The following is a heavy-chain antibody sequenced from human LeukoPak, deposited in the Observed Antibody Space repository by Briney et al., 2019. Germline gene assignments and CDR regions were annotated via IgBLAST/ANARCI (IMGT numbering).Heavy chain of an antibody. V-gene: IGHV3-15*01. J-gene: IGHJ4*02. CDR2: IKSKTDGGTT. Sequence: GGSLRLSCAASGFTFNNAWMSWVRQAPGKGLEWVGRIKSKTDGGTTDYAAPVKGRFTISRDDSKNTLYLQMNSLKTEDTAVYYCARDAIYYGSGSLGYWGQGTLVTVSS. CDR3: ARDAIYYGSGSLGY. D-gene: IGHD3-10*01. CDR1: GFTFNNAW.